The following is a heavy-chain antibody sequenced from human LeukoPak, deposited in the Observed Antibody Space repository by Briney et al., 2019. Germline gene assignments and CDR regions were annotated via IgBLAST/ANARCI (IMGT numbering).Heavy chain of an antibody. Sequence: KTGGSLRLSCAASGFTFSDYYMSWIRQAPGKGLEWVSYISSGSSYTNYADSVKGRFTISRDNAKNSLCLQMNSLRAEDTAVYYCARSGSYLTHYFDYWGQGTLVTVSS. V-gene: IGHV3-11*03. J-gene: IGHJ4*02. CDR1: GFTFSDYY. CDR3: ARSGSYLTHYFDY. CDR2: ISSGSSYT. D-gene: IGHD1-26*01.